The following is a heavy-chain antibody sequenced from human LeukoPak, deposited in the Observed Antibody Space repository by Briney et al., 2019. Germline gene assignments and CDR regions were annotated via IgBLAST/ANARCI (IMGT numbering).Heavy chain of an antibody. J-gene: IGHJ5*02. D-gene: IGHD3-10*01. V-gene: IGHV1-2*02. CDR1: GYTVTGYY. Sequence: ASVKVSCKASGYTVTGYYMHWVRQAPGHELEWMGWINPNSGGTNYAQKFQGRVTMTRDTSISTAYMELSRLRSDDTAVYYCARVPQPPLIPWGVTPRGLRFDPWGQGTLVTVSS. CDR2: INPNSGGT. CDR3: ARVPQPPLIPWGVTPRGLRFDP.